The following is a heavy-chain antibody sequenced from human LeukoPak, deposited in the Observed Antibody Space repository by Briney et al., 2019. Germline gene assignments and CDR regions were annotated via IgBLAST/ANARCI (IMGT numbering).Heavy chain of an antibody. CDR2: INHSGST. Sequence: SETLSLTCAVYGGSFSGYYWSWIRQPPGKGLEWIGEINHSGSTNYNPSLKSRVTISVDTSKNQFSLKLSSVTAADTAVYYCARAGQLVLKYFDYWGQGTLVTVSS. D-gene: IGHD6-13*01. V-gene: IGHV4-34*01. CDR1: GGSFSGYY. CDR3: ARAGQLVLKYFDY. J-gene: IGHJ4*02.